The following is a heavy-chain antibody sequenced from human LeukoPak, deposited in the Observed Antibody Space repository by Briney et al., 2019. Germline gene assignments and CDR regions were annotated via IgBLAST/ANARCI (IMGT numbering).Heavy chain of an antibody. Sequence: ASVKVSCKASGYTFTSYGISWGRQAPGQGLEWMGWISAYNGNTNYAQKLQGRVTMTTDTSTSTAYMELRSLRSDDTAVYYCARGDYDFWSGYPYYFDYWGQGTLVTVSS. V-gene: IGHV1-18*01. CDR1: GYTFTSYG. CDR3: ARGDYDFWSGYPYYFDY. CDR2: ISAYNGNT. D-gene: IGHD3-3*01. J-gene: IGHJ4*02.